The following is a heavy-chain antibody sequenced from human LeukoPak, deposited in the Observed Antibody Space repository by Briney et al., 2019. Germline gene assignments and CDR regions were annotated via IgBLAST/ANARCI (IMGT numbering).Heavy chain of an antibody. D-gene: IGHD2-21*02. CDR1: GFTFSNYW. CDR3: ASGSGFIADCGGDCYYPLGYFDY. J-gene: IGHJ4*02. CDR2: IKQDGSEK. V-gene: IGHV3-7*01. Sequence: GGSLRLSCEASGFTFSNYWMSWVRQAPGKGLEWVANIKQDGSEKYYVDSVKGRFIISRDNAKNSLYLQMNTLRAEDTAVYYCASGSGFIADCGGDCYYPLGYFDYWGQGALVTVSS.